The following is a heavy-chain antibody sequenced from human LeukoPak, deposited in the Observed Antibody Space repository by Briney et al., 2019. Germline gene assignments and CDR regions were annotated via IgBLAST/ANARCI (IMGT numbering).Heavy chain of an antibody. CDR3: ARAGSSGWYRNAFDI. Sequence: LRLSCAASGFSFSSYGMSWVRQGPGKGLEWIGYIHYRGTTYYNPSLKSRVTISIDTSENHFSLNVSSVTAADTAVYYCARAGSSGWYRNAFDIWGQGTLVTGSS. V-gene: IGHV4-31*02. CDR1: GFSFSSYG. J-gene: IGHJ3*02. CDR2: IHYRGTT. D-gene: IGHD6-19*01.